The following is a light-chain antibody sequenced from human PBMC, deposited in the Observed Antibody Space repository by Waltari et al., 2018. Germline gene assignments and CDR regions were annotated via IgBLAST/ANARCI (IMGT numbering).Light chain of an antibody. CDR3: QHYVRLPVT. CDR1: QSVSRS. Sequence: EIVLTQSPGTLSLSPGERTTLSCRASQSVSRSLAWYQQKPGQAPRLLIYGASSRATGIPDRFSGGGSGTDFSLTISRLEPEDFAVYYCQHYVRLPVTFGQRTKVEIK. CDR2: GAS. J-gene: IGKJ1*01. V-gene: IGKV3-20*01.